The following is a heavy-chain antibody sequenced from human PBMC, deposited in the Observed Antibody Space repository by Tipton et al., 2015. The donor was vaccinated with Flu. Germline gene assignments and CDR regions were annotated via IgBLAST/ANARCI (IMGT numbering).Heavy chain of an antibody. J-gene: IGHJ4*02. CDR2: ISTYNGDT. CDR1: GYSFTSDG. Sequence: QLVQSGGEVKKPGTSVKVSCKASGYSFTSDGITWVRQAPGQGLEWMGWISTYNGDTNVAQSLQGRVTMTRDTFANTAFLELTGLRSDDTAVYYCTLGLEWLQLWGQGTRITVSS. CDR3: TLGLEWLQL. D-gene: IGHD5-12*01. V-gene: IGHV1-18*04.